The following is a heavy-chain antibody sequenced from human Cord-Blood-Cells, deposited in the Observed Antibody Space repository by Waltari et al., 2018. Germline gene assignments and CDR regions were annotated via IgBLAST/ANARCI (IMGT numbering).Heavy chain of an antibody. V-gene: IGHV4-34*01. CDR2: INHSGST. D-gene: IGHD3-9*01. J-gene: IGHJ5*02. CDR3: ARHFEQNYDIVTGYYNWFDP. CDR1: GGSFSGYY. Sequence: QVQLQQWGAGLLKPSETLSLTCAVYGGSFSGYYWSWIRQPPGKGLEWIGEINHSGSTNSNPALNSRVTISVDTPENQFSRKLSSVTAAYTAVYYCARHFEQNYDIVTGYYNWFDPWGQGTLVTVSS.